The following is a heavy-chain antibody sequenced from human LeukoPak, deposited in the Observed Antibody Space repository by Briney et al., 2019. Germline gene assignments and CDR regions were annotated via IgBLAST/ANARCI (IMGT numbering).Heavy chain of an antibody. CDR3: ARELFSSGSCPDG. CDR2: IWSDGSNK. D-gene: IGHD3-10*01. CDR1: GFTFSYYA. J-gene: IGHJ4*02. Sequence: PGGSLRLSCAASGFTFSYYAIHWVRQAPGKGLEGVALIWSDGSNKYYADSVKDRITSSRDNSTNTVYLQMNSLRAEDTAVYYCARELFSSGSCPDGWGQGTLVTVSS. V-gene: IGHV3-33*01.